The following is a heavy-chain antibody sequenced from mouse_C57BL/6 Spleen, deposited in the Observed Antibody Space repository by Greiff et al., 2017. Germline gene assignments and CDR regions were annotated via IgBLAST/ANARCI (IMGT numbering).Heavy chain of an antibody. Sequence: VQLQQSGAELVKPGASVKLSCKASGYTFTSYWMHWVKQRPGQGLEWIGMIHPNSGSTNYNEKFKSKATLTVDKSSRTAYMQLSSLTSEDSAVSYCARGGRGRGYFGYWGQGTTLTVAS. V-gene: IGHV1-64*01. J-gene: IGHJ2*01. CDR3: ARGGRGRGYFGY. CDR1: GYTFTSYW. D-gene: IGHD1-1*02. CDR2: IHPNSGST.